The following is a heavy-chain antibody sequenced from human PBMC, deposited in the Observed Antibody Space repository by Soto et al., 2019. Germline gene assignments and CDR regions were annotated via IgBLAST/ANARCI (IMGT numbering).Heavy chain of an antibody. CDR3: ATIVVTPPGVDY. CDR1: GFTFSDFY. D-gene: IGHD5-12*01. J-gene: IGHJ4*02. CDR2: ISITGNTI. V-gene: IGHV3-11*01. Sequence: GGSLRLSCAASGFTFSDFYMSWIRQAPGKGLEWVSYISITGNTIYYADSVRGRFTMSRDNAKNSLFLQMNSLRAEDTAVYYCATIVVTPPGVDYWGQGTLVTGS.